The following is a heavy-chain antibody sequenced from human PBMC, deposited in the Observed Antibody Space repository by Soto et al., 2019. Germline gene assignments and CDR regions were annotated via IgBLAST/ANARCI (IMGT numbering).Heavy chain of an antibody. Sequence: QVQLVQSGAEVKKPGSSVKISCRAPGDSFNNFALSWVRQAPGLGLEWMGGIIPIFATPTYAPKFQDRVTFTADQSTTTAYMELSTLRSDDTAVYYCARRLGTDCRTWFFELWGRGTRVTGSS. CDR1: GDSFNNFA. CDR2: IIPIFATP. V-gene: IGHV1-69*12. J-gene: IGHJ2*01. CDR3: ARRLGTDCRTWFFEL. D-gene: IGHD2-21*02.